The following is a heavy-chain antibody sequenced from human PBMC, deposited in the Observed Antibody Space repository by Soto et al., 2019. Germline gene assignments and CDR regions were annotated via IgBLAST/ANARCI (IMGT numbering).Heavy chain of an antibody. CDR3: ARGQGRNSDRSDY. J-gene: IGHJ4*02. CDR2: IWSDGNNK. V-gene: IGHV3-33*01. D-gene: IGHD4-4*01. CDR1: GFTLSSFG. Sequence: QVQLVESGGGVVQPGRSLRLSCAASGFTLSSFGMHWVRQAPDKRLEWLAVIWSDGNNKYYADSVKGRFTISRDNSKNTLYLQMNSLRAEDTAVYYCARGQGRNSDRSDYWGQGTLVTVSS.